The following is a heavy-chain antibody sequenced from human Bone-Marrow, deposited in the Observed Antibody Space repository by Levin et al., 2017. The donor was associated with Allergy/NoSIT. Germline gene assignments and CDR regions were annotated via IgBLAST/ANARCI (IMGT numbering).Heavy chain of an antibody. CDR1: GFTFSRYG. Sequence: GESLKISCAASGFTFSRYGMHWVRQAPGKGLEWVAVISFDGSNEYYADSVRGRFTISRDNSKNSLYLQMNSLRAEDTAVYYCAKDDRASGNYYMDVWGKGTTVTVSS. CDR3: AKDDRASGNYYMDV. CDR2: ISFDGSNE. J-gene: IGHJ6*03. D-gene: IGHD3-10*01. V-gene: IGHV3-30*18.